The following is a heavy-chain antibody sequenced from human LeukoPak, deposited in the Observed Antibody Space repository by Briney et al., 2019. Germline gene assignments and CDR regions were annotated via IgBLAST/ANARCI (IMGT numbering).Heavy chain of an antibody. V-gene: IGHV1-2*02. CDR2: INPNSGGT. J-gene: IGHJ4*02. Sequence: ASVKVSCKASGYTFTGYYMHWVRQAPGQGLEWMGWINPNSGGTNYAQKFQGRVTMTRDTSISTAYMELSRLRSDDTAVYYCARDQAGVVMWDYWGQGTLVTVSS. CDR1: GYTFTGYY. D-gene: IGHD2-21*01. CDR3: ARDQAGVVMWDY.